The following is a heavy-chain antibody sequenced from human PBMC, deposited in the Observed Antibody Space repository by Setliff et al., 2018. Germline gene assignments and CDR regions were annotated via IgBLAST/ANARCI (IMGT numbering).Heavy chain of an antibody. CDR3: ARDRRPFNWGGNDAFDI. D-gene: IGHD7-27*01. Sequence: LSLTCTVSGGSISSSSYYWGWIRQPPGKGLEWVSYISSSGSTIYYADSVKGRFTISRDNAKKSLYLQMNSLRAEDTAVYYCARDRRPFNWGGNDAFDIWGQGTMVTVSS. J-gene: IGHJ3*02. CDR2: ISSSGSTI. CDR1: GGSISSSSYY. V-gene: IGHV3-11*04.